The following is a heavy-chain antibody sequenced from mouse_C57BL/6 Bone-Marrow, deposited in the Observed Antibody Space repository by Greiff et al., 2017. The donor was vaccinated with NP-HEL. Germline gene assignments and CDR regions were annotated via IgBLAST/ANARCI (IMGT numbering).Heavy chain of an antibody. V-gene: IGHV1-58*01. Sequence: EVQLQESGAELVRPGSSVKMSCKTSGYTFTSYGINWVKQRPGQGLEWIGYIYIGNGYTEYNEKFKGKATLTSDTSSSTAYMQLSSLTSEDSAVYYCARFTTVVATNFDYWGQGTTLTVSS. J-gene: IGHJ2*01. CDR2: IYIGNGYT. CDR3: ARFTTVVATNFDY. CDR1: GYTFTSYG. D-gene: IGHD1-1*01.